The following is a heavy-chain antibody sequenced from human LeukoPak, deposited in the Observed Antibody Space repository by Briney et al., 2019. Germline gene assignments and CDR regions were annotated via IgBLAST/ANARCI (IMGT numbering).Heavy chain of an antibody. V-gene: IGHV1-46*01. CDR1: GYTFTSYY. Sequence: ASVKVSCKASGYTFTSYYMHWVRQAPGQGLEWMGIINPGDGRTTYPQKFQGRVTMTRDTSTSTVYMELSSPRSEDTAVYYCARDLSGNHYGHFDYWGQGTLVTVSS. CDR2: INPGDGRT. D-gene: IGHD1-26*01. CDR3: ARDLSGNHYGHFDY. J-gene: IGHJ4*02.